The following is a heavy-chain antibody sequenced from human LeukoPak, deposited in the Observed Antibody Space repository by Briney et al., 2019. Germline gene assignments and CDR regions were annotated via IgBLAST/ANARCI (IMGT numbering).Heavy chain of an antibody. V-gene: IGHV3-48*02. J-gene: IGHJ4*02. CDR3: ASGPYGGNPFDF. D-gene: IGHD4-23*01. CDR2: ILSSTLV. Sequence: GGSLRLPCEASGFTFTSYGMHWVRQSPGKGLEWISFILSSTLVNYADSVKGRFTISRDNAKKSIYLQMRSLRDEDTAVYYCASGPYGGNPFDFWGQGTLVTVSS. CDR1: GFTFTSYG.